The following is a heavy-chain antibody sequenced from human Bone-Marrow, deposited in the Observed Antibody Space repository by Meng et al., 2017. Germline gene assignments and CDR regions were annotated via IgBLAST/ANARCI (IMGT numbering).Heavy chain of an antibody. CDR2: LYHTGTT. V-gene: IGHV4-38-2*01. CDR3: VTSESSTVLGQD. CDR1: DSSINSVNY. D-gene: IGHD4-17*01. J-gene: IGHJ4*02. Sequence: SETLSLTCGVSDSSINSVNYWGWIRQPPGKGLEWMGSLYHTGTTYSNPSPKGRLSISVDTSKNQVSLGLTSMTAADTAVYYCVTSESSTVLGQDWGQGALVTVS.